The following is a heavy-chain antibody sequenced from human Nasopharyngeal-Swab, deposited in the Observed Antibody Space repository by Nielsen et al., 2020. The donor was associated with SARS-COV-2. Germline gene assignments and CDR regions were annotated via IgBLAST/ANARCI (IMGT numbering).Heavy chain of an antibody. V-gene: IGHV3-9*01. CDR1: GFTFDDYA. CDR3: AKDISCLFCQEYYGMDV. D-gene: IGHD2-21*01. J-gene: IGHJ6*02. CDR2: ISWNSGSI. Sequence: LKISCAASGFTFDDYAMHWVRQAQGKGLEWVSGISWNSGSIGYADSVKGRFTISRDNAKYSLYLQMNSLRAEDTALYCCAKDISCLFCQEYYGMDVWGQGTTVTVSS.